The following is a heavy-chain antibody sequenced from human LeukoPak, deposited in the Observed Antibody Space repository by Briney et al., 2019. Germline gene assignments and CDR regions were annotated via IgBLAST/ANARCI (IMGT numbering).Heavy chain of an antibody. CDR3: ARGNAPSLALGSFGIYMPEPAFDY. CDR2: IYYSGST. V-gene: IGHV4-59*01. CDR1: GGSISSYY. Sequence: LETLSLTCTVSGGSISSYYWSWIRQPPGKGLEWIGYIYYSGSTNYNPSLKSRVTISVDTSKNQFSLKLSSVTAADTAVYYCARGNAPSLALGSFGIYMPEPAFDYWGQGTPVTVSS. D-gene: IGHD1-14*01. J-gene: IGHJ4*02.